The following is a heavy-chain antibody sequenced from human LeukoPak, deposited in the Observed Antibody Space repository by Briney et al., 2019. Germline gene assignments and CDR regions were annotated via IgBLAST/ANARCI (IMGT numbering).Heavy chain of an antibody. CDR3: AKVPSSASGWYRFDY. V-gene: IGHV3-43*02. D-gene: IGHD6-19*01. CDR1: GFXFDDYA. CDR2: ISGDGGST. Sequence: GGSLRLSCAASGFXFDDYAMHWVRQTPGKGLEWVSLISGDGGSTYFADSVKGRFTVSRDNSKNSLYLQMNSLRPEDTALYYCAKVPSSASGWYRFDYWGQGTLVTVSP. J-gene: IGHJ4*02.